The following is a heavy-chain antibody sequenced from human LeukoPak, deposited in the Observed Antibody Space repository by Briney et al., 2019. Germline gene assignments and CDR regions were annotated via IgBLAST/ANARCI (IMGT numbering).Heavy chain of an antibody. CDR3: AKGGLVHPLHI. CDR1: GFTFSSYA. D-gene: IGHD3/OR15-3a*01. J-gene: IGHJ3*02. V-gene: IGHV3-23*01. Sequence: PGGSLRLSCAASGFTFSSYAMSWVRQAPGKGLEWVSAISGSGGNTYFADSVKGRFTISRDNSKNTLYLQMNSLRAEDTAVYYCAKGGLVHPLHIWGQGTMVTVSS. CDR2: ISGSGGNT.